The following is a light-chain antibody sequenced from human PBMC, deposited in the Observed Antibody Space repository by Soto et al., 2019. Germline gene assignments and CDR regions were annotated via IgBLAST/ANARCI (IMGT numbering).Light chain of an antibody. CDR3: CSYTDIALDVV. V-gene: IGLV2-14*01. Sequence: QSVLTQPASVSGSPGQSITISCTGTSGDIGDYDYVSWYQHLPGKAPKLLIFDVTHRPSGVSDRFSGSKSGNTASLTISGVRPEDEADYYCCSYTDIALDVVFGGGTKLTVL. J-gene: IGLJ2*01. CDR1: SGDIGDYDY. CDR2: DVT.